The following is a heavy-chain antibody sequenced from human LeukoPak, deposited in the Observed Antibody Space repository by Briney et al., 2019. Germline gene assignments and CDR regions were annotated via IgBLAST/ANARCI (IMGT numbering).Heavy chain of an antibody. J-gene: IGHJ4*02. CDR1: GFIFSSYS. D-gene: IGHD3-22*01. V-gene: IGHV3-48*04. Sequence: GGSLRLSCAVSGFIFSSYSMNWVRQAPGKGLEWVSYISSSSSTIYYADSVKGRFTISRDNAKNSLYLRMNNLRSDDTAVYYCARRYYYDSSGYYADNFDYWGQGTLVTVSS. CDR3: ARRYYYDSSGYYADNFDY. CDR2: ISSSSSTI.